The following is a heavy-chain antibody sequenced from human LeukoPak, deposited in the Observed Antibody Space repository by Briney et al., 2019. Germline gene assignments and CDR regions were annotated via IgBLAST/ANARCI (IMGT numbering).Heavy chain of an antibody. CDR3: ARTLVVRGYFDY. Sequence: SXXVSCKASGYTFTGYYMHWVGQAAGQGLEGMGCINPNFRRTTYAQKFHRSLTMTSDTSITTPYLQLRRLRSDDTAVYYCARTLVVRGYFDYWGQGTLVTVSS. CDR2: INPNFRRT. V-gene: IGHV1-2*02. D-gene: IGHD3-22*01. J-gene: IGHJ4*02. CDR1: GYTFTGYY.